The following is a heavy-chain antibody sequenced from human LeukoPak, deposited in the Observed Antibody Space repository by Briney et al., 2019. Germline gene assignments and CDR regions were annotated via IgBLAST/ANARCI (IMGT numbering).Heavy chain of an antibody. CDR3: ARRNSGWNDSKAWFDP. J-gene: IGHJ5*02. CDR2: IYYTGSV. D-gene: IGHD6-19*01. CDR1: GGSVGCSGSRYY. Sequence: SETLSLTRSVSGGSVGCSGSRYYWSWIRQSPGKGLEWIAHIYYTGSVNYNPSLKSRVTMSIDTSRNQFSLKLSYVTAADSAVYYCARRNSGWNDSKAWFDPWGQGTLVIVSS. V-gene: IGHV4-61*01.